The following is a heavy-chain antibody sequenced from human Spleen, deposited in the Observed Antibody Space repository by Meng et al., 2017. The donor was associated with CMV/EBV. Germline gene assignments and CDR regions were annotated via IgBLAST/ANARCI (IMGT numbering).Heavy chain of an antibody. CDR3: AREGYYDSSGPIGY. Sequence: QARVQAAGLELVNTSEHWSSTCPVSGGSISSYYWSWIRQPAGKGLEWIGRIYTSGSTNYNPSLKSRVTMSVDTSKNQFSLKLSSVTAADTAVYYCAREGYYDSSGPIGYWGQGTLVTVSS. V-gene: IGHV4-4*07. CDR1: GGSISSYY. CDR2: IYTSGST. D-gene: IGHD3-22*01. J-gene: IGHJ4*02.